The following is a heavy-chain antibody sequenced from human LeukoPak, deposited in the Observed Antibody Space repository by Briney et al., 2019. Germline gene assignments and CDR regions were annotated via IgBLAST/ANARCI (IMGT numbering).Heavy chain of an antibody. CDR1: GGSFSGYY. CDR3: ARNPSLHIVVVTAIDY. V-gene: IGHV4-34*01. CDR2: INHSGST. J-gene: IGHJ4*02. D-gene: IGHD2-21*02. Sequence: SETLSLTCAVYGGSFSGYYWSWIRQPPGEGLGWIGEINHSGSTNYNPSLKSRVTISLDTSKNQFSLRLSSVTAADTAVYYCARNPSLHIVVVTAIDYWGQGTLVTVSS.